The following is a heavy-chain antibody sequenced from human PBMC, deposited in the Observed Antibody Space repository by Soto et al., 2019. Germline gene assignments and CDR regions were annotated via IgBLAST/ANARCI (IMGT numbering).Heavy chain of an antibody. CDR1: GGSIRSGGYY. D-gene: IGHD2-2*01. J-gene: IGHJ5*02. Sequence: QLQLQESGSGLVKPSQTLSLTCAVSGGSIRSGGYYWSWIRQPPGKCLEWIGYIYHSGSTYYNPSLESRVTISVDRSKNQFSLKLSSVTAADTAVYYCARVPDRWGQGTLVTVSS. V-gene: IGHV4-30-2*01. CDR3: ARVPDR. CDR2: IYHSGST.